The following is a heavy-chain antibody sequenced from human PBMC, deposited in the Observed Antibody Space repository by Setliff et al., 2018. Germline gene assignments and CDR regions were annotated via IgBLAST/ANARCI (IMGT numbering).Heavy chain of an antibody. J-gene: IGHJ4*02. Sequence: PGGSLRLSCAASGFTFADYGMNWVRQAPGKGLEWVSGVEWNGGGTGYAGSVKGRFTISRDNAKNSLFLQMNSLRAEDTALYYCAKFVGYTYGYDYWGRGTLVTVSS. CDR2: VEWNGGGT. V-gene: IGHV3-20*04. CDR1: GFTFADYG. D-gene: IGHD5-18*01. CDR3: AKFVGYTYGYDY.